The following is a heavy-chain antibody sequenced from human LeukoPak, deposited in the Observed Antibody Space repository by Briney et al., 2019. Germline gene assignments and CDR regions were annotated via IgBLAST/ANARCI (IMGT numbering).Heavy chain of an antibody. CDR2: IIPIFGTA. Sequence: SVKVSCKASGGTFSSYAISWVRQAPGQGLEWMGGIIPIFGTANYAQKLQGRVTITTDESTSTAYMELSSLRSEDTAVYYCARIIAVAPHYYMDVWGKGTTVTVSS. CDR3: ARIIAVAPHYYMDV. J-gene: IGHJ6*03. CDR1: GGTFSSYA. V-gene: IGHV1-69*05. D-gene: IGHD6-19*01.